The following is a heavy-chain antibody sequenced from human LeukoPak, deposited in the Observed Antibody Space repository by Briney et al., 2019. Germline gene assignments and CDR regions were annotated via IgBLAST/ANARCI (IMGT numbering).Heavy chain of an antibody. J-gene: IGHJ4*02. D-gene: IGHD1-7*01. V-gene: IGHV3-7*03. CDR3: ARKAQYNGHYPLDY. Sequence: TGGSLRLSCAASGFTFGDTWMNWVRQVPGQGLEWVANIKQDGSEKFYVASVKGRFTISRDNGKSSLYLQMNSLRAEDTALYFCARKAQYNGHYPLDYWGQGTLVTVSS. CDR1: GFTFGDTW. CDR2: IKQDGSEK.